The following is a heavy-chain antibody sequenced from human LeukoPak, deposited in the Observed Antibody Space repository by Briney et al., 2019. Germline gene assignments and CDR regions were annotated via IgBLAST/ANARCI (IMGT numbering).Heavy chain of an antibody. CDR2: ISAYNGNT. CDR1: GYTFTSYG. V-gene: IGHV1-18*01. D-gene: IGHD3-22*01. Sequence: ASVKVSCKASGYTFTSYGISWARQAPGQGLEWMGWISAYNGNTNYAQKLQGRVTMTTDTSTSTAYMELRSLRSDDTAVYYCARDPHRDYYDSSGSDYWGQGTLVTVSS. J-gene: IGHJ4*02. CDR3: ARDPHRDYYDSSGSDY.